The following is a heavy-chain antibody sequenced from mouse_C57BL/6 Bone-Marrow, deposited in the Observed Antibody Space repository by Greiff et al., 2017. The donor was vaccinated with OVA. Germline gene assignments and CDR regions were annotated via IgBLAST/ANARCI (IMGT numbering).Heavy chain of an antibody. CDR2: IYPGNSDT. V-gene: IGHV1-5*01. D-gene: IGHD2-3*01. J-gene: IGHJ2*01. CDR1: GYTFTSYW. Sequence: VQLKQSGTVLARPGASVKMSCKTSGYTFTSYWMHWVKQRPGQGLEWIGAIYPGNSDTSYNQKFKGKAKLTAVTSASTAYMELSSLTNEDSAVYYCTRRIYDGYYFYDFDYWGQGTTLTVSS. CDR3: TRRIYDGYYFYDFDY.